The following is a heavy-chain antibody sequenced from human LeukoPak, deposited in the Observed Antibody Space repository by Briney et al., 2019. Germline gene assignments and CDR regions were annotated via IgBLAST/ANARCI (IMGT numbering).Heavy chain of an antibody. J-gene: IGHJ4*02. V-gene: IGHV4-59*08. CDR2: IYYSGST. CDR1: GGSISSSY. CDR3: VSPYRGRFDY. D-gene: IGHD3-10*01. Sequence: SETLSLTCTVSGGSISSSYWSWIWQPPGKGMEWNGYIYYSGSTNYNPSLKSRVTISVDTSKNQFSLKLSSVTAADTAVYYCVSPYRGRFDYWDQGTLVTVSS.